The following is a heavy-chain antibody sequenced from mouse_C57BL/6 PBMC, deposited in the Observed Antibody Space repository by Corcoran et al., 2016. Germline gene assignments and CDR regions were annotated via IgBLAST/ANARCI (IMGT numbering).Heavy chain of an antibody. D-gene: IGHD2-13*01. CDR2: INTYSGVP. CDR1: GYTFTTYG. V-gene: IGHV9-3*01. J-gene: IGHJ2*01. Sequence: QIQLVQSGPELKKPGETVKISCKASGYTFTTYGMSWVKQAPGKGLKWMGWINTYSGVPTYADDFKGRFAFSLETSASTAYLQINNLKNEDTATYFCARGGDYPLFGYWGQGTTLTVSS. CDR3: ARGGDYPLFGY.